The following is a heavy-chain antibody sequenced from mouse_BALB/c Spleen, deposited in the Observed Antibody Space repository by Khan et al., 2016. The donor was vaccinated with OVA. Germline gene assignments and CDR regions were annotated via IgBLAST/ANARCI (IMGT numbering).Heavy chain of an antibody. CDR2: IIYTGYT. CDR3: SRSTCRYDFDY. V-gene: IGHV3-8*02. D-gene: IGHD2-14*01. J-gene: IGHJ3*01. CDR1: GDSITTGY. Sequence: EVQLQESGPSLVKPSQTLPLTCSVTGDSITTGYWNWIRKFPGNKLEYMGYIIYTGYTYYNPSPKSRISITRHTSNNHYYLQLNSVTDEDTATYYCSRSTCRYDFDYWGQGTLVTVSA.